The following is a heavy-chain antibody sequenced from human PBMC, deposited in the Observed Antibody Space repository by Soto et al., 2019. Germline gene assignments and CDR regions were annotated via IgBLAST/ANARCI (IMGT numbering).Heavy chain of an antibody. J-gene: IGHJ4*02. V-gene: IGHV3-30-3*01. D-gene: IGHD2-15*01. CDR1: GFTFSSYA. Sequence: QVQLVESGGGVVQPGRSLRLSCAASGFTFSSYAMHWVRQAPGKGLEWVAVISYDGSNKYYADSVKGRFTISRDNSKNTLYLQMKSPRAEDKAVYYCARVPSSSGRAHFDYWGQGTLVTVSS. CDR3: ARVPSSSGRAHFDY. CDR2: ISYDGSNK.